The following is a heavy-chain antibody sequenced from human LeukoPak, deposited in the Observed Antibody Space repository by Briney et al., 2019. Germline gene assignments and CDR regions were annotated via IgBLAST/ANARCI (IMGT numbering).Heavy chain of an antibody. D-gene: IGHD2-2*01. CDR1: GFISSPYG. CDR3: AKGGSNTWPTYYYYMDV. CDR2: VRFDGSNE. Sequence: GGSLRLSCAASGFISSPYGIHWVRQAPGKGLEWVAFVRFDGSNEYYTESVKGRFTISIDSSKNTVYLHMNSLRTEDTAVYYCAKGGSNTWPTYYYYMDVWSKGTTVTVSS. J-gene: IGHJ6*03. V-gene: IGHV3-30*02.